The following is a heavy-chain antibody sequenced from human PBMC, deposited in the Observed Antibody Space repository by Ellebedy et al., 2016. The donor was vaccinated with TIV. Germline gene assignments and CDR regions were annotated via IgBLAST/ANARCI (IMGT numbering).Heavy chain of an antibody. Sequence: GESLKISCAASGFTFSRYAMYWVRQAPGKGLEWVSSITVSGPDTYYTDSVKGRFTISRDNSKHTLYLQMSSLRAEDTAVYYCSFKGVATRVSWGQGTLVTVSS. D-gene: IGHD5-12*01. J-gene: IGHJ5*02. V-gene: IGHV3-23*01. CDR3: SFKGVATRVS. CDR1: GFTFSRYA. CDR2: ITVSGPDT.